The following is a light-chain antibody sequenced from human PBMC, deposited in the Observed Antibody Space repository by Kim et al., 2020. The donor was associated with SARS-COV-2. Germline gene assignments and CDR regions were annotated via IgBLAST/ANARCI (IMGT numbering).Light chain of an antibody. CDR3: QQYGSSPQT. V-gene: IGKV3-20*01. CDR1: QSVSSSY. J-gene: IGKJ1*01. Sequence: SPGDRAPLSCRASQSVSSSYLAWYQQKPGQAPRLLIYGASSRATGIPDRFSGSGSGTDFTLTISRLEPEDFAVYYCQQYGSSPQTFGQGTKVDIK. CDR2: GAS.